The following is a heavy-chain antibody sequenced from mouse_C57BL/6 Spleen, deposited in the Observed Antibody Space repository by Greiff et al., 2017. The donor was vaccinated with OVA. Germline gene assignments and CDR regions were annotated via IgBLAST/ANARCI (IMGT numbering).Heavy chain of an antibody. D-gene: IGHD2-4*01. CDR2: ISSGGSYT. V-gene: IGHV5-6*01. Sequence: EVQVVESGGDLVKPGGSLKLSCAASGFTFSSYGMSWVRQTPDKRLEWVATISSGGSYTYYPDSVKGRFTISRDNAKNTLYLQMSSLKSEDTAMYYCARHGITTYFDYWGQGTTLTVSS. J-gene: IGHJ2*01. CDR3: ARHGITTYFDY. CDR1: GFTFSSYG.